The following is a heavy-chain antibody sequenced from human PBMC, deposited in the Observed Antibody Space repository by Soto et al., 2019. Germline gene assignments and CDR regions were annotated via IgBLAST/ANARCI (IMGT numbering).Heavy chain of an antibody. D-gene: IGHD3-22*01. CDR2: IYSGGST. CDR1: GFTFSCYG. V-gene: IGHV3-53*01. J-gene: IGHJ4*02. Sequence: AGVALGLSLGASGFTFSCYGMHRGGPAPGKGLEWVAVIYSGGSTYYADSVKGRFTISRDNSKNTLYLQMNSLRAEDTAVYYCARDHYDSSGYEFDYWGQGTLVTVSS. CDR3: ARDHYDSSGYEFDY.